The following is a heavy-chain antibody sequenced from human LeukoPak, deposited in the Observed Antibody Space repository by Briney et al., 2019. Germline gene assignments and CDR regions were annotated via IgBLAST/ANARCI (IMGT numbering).Heavy chain of an antibody. CDR2: SYYSGST. Sequence: PSETLSLTCTVCGGSISSSRYYWGWIRQPPGKGLEWIVSSYYSGSTYYNPSLKSRVTISVDTSKNQFSLKLSSVTAADTAVYYCARDQSNWTYDYWGQGTLVTVSS. D-gene: IGHD1-20*01. V-gene: IGHV4-39*07. J-gene: IGHJ4*02. CDR3: ARDQSNWTYDY. CDR1: GGSISSSRYY.